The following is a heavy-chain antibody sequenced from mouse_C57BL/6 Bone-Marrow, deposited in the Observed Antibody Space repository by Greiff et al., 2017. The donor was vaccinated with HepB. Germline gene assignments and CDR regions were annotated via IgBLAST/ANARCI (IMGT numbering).Heavy chain of an antibody. CDR2: IDPSDSET. V-gene: IGHV1-52*01. Sequence: QVQLQQPGAELVRPGSSVKLSCKASGYTFTSYLMHWVKQRPIQGLEWIGNIDPSDSETHYNQKFKDKATLTVDKSSSTAYRQLSSLTSEDSAVYNCERGIFVYFDYWGQGTTLTVSS. CDR1: GYTFTSYL. CDR3: ERGIFVYFDY. J-gene: IGHJ2*01.